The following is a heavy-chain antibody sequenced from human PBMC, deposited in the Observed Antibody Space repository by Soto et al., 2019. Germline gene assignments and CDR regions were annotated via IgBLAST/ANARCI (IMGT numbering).Heavy chain of an antibody. J-gene: IGHJ1*01. CDR3: AKVSNSSGYFQH. V-gene: IGHV3-9*01. D-gene: IGHD6-6*01. Sequence: EVELVESGGGLVQPGRSLRLSCAASGFIFNDYAMHWVRQVPGKGLEWVSGISWNSGYIGYADSVKGRFTISRDNPKNSLYLQMNSLRSEDTALYYCAKVSNSSGYFQHWGQGTLVTVSS. CDR1: GFIFNDYA. CDR2: ISWNSGYI.